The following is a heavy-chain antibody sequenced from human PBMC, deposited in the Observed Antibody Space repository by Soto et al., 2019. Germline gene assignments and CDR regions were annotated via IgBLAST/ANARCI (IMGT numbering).Heavy chain of an antibody. J-gene: IGHJ4*02. CDR1: GGSISSNYW. V-gene: IGHV4-4*02. CDR2: IHHSGST. CDR3: VRESYSDSSGYYALDY. D-gene: IGHD3-22*01. Sequence: QVQLQESGPGLVKPSGTLSLTCAVSGGSISSNYWWSWVRQPPGKGLEWIGEIHHSGSTNNNPSVKSRVTISVDKSKNQFSLKLSSVTAADTAVYYCVRESYSDSSGYYALDYWGQGTLLTVSS.